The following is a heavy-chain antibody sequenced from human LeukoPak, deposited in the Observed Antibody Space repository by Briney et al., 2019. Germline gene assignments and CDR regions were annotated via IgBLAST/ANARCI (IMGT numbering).Heavy chain of an antibody. J-gene: IGHJ6*03. CDR3: ARGRFNTAPWARRDYYYYYMDV. CDR1: VGAFSGVY. V-gene: IGHV4-34*01. Sequence: PSETLSLTSAVYVGAFSGVYWSWSPEPPGKGGKWIGEIDQSGITNYNPSLKSRVTISVDTYKNQFSLKLSSVTAADTAVYYCARGRFNTAPWARRDYYYYYMDVWGKGTTVTVSS. CDR2: IDQSGIT. D-gene: IGHD5-18*01.